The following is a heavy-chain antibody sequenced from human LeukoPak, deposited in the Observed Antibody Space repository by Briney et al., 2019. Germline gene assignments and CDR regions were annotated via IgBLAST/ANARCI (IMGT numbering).Heavy chain of an antibody. CDR3: AREVAGCGGDCLAP. CDR1: GFTFSTFE. V-gene: IGHV3-48*03. CDR2: ITSSGDIV. Sequence: GGSLRLSCAASGFTFSTFEMNWVRQAPGKGLEWVSYITSSGDIVYYADSVKGRFTVSRDNAKNSLYLQMNSLTAEGTAVYYCAREVAGCGGDCLAPWGQGTLVTVSS. J-gene: IGHJ5*02. D-gene: IGHD2-21*02.